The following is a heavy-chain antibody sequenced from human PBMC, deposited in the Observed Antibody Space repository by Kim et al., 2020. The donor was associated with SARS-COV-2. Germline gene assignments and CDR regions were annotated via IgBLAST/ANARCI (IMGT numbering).Heavy chain of an antibody. J-gene: IGHJ4*02. D-gene: IGHD3-3*01. Sequence: PVKGRFTISRDDSKNTLYLQMNSLKTEDTAVYYCTTDPSRGDFWSGIYDYWGQGTLVTVSS. CDR3: TTDPSRGDFWSGIYDY. V-gene: IGHV3-15*01.